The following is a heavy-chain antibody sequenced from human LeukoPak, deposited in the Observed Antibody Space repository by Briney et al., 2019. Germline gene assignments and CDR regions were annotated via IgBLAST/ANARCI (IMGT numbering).Heavy chain of an antibody. CDR2: VFYSVST. CDR3: ARDAVTYDAFDI. V-gene: IGHV4-59*01. CDR1: GGSITNYY. Sequence: LETLSLTCTVSGGSITNYYWNWIRQPPGKGLEWIGYVFYSVSTNYNPSLKSRVTISVDTSKNQFSLKLSSVTAADTAVYYCARDAVTYDAFDIWGQGTMVTVSS. D-gene: IGHD2-21*02. J-gene: IGHJ3*02.